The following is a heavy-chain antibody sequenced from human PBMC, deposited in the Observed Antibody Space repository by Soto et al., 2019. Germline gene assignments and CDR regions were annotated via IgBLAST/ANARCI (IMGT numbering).Heavy chain of an antibody. D-gene: IGHD6-19*01. CDR2: ISYDGSNK. CDR1: GFTFSSYG. Sequence: GESLKISCAASGFTFSSYGMHWVRQAPGKGLEWVAVISYDGSNKYYADSVNGRFTISIDNSKNPLYLQMNSLRAEDKAVYYCAKGSHSYSSGWFDFNDWGQGTLDNVSS. CDR3: AKGSHSYSSGWFDFND. V-gene: IGHV3-30*18. J-gene: IGHJ4*02.